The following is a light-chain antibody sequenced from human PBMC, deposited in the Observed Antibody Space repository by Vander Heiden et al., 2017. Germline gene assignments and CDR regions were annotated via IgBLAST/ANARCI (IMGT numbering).Light chain of an antibody. Sequence: EIVLTQSPGTLSLSPGERATLSCRAWPSVSGKYMAWYQQKPGQAPRLLIYAISSRATGIPDRFSGSGSGTDFTLTINRLEPEDFAIYYCQRYDQSQWTFGQGTRVE. CDR1: PSVSGKY. V-gene: IGKV3-20*01. CDR2: AIS. J-gene: IGKJ1*01. CDR3: QRYDQSQWT.